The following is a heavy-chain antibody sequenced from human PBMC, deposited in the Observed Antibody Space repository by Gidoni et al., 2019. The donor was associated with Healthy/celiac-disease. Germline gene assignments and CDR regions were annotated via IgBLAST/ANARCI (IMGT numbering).Heavy chain of an antibody. Sequence: EVQLVESGGGLIQPGGSLRLSCAASGFTVRSNYMSWVRQAPGKGLECVSVIYSGGSTYYADSVKGRFTISRDNSKNTLYLQMNSLRAEDTAVYYCARSYPGTLERFDYWGQGTLVTVSS. J-gene: IGHJ4*02. V-gene: IGHV3-53*01. CDR3: ARSYPGTLERFDY. D-gene: IGHD1-26*01. CDR2: IYSGGST. CDR1: GFTVRSNY.